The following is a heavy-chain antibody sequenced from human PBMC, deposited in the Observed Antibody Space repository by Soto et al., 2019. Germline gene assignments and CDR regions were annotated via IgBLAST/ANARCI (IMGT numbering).Heavy chain of an antibody. V-gene: IGHV1-2*02. CDR1: GYTFTVYY. CDR2: INPKSGGT. CDR3: ARDLAKGGGSAGFDY. J-gene: IGHJ4*02. D-gene: IGHD1-26*01. Sequence: QVQLVQSGAEVKKTGASVNVSCKASGYTFTVYYMHWVRQAPGPVLEGMGWINPKSGGTMYPQKFQGRVTMTWDTSISTAYMALTRMRSDDTAVYYCARDLAKGGGSAGFDYWGQGTLGTVSS.